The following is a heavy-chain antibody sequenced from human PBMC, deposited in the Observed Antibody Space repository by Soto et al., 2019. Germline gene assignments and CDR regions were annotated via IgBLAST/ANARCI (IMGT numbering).Heavy chain of an antibody. V-gene: IGHV3-7*01. CDR2: IKQDGSEK. Sequence: GGSLRLSCAASVFTFSSYWMSWVRQAPGKGLEWVANIKQDGSEKYYVDSVKGRFTISRDNSEKTLYLQMNSLRAEDTAVYYCAKDYGDWTGLYYYGMDVWGQGTTVTVSS. CDR1: VFTFSSYW. J-gene: IGHJ6*02. D-gene: IGHD4-17*01. CDR3: AKDYGDWTGLYYYGMDV.